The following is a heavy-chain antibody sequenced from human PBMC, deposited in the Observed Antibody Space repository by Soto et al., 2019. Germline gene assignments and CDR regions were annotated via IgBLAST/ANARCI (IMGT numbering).Heavy chain of an antibody. Sequence: QVQLVESGGGVVQPGRSLRLSCAASGFIFSQYVMHWVRQAPGKGLEWVAIISYDATNQYYADSVRGRFTISRDTSNSTVYLQMNRLSAEDTAVYYCAREGVGPYDFWSGYYVHWGQGTLVTVSS. V-gene: IGHV3-30-3*01. CDR2: ISYDATNQ. D-gene: IGHD3-3*01. CDR3: AREGVGPYDFWSGYYVH. J-gene: IGHJ4*02. CDR1: GFIFSQYV.